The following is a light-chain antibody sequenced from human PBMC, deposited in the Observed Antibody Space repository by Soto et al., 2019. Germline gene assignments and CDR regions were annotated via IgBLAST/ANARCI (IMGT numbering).Light chain of an antibody. CDR3: SSYTTSNTRQIV. CDR2: DVS. CDR1: SSYVGGYNY. Sequence: QSVLTQPASVSGSPGQSITISCTGTSSYVGGYNYVSWYQHHPGKAPKLMIYDVSNRPSGVSNRFSGSKSGNTASLPISGLQPEDEADYYCSSYTTSNTRQIVFGTGTKVTVL. J-gene: IGLJ1*01. V-gene: IGLV2-14*03.